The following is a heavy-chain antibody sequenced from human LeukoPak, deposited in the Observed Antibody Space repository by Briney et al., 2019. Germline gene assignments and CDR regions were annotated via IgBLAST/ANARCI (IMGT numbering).Heavy chain of an antibody. D-gene: IGHD6-19*01. Sequence: GESLKISCKGSGYSFTSYWIGWVRQMPGKGLEWMGIIYPGDSDTRYSPSFQGQVTISADKSISTAYLQWSSLKASDTAMYYCASGYSSGWYGDYFVYWGQGTLVTVSS. V-gene: IGHV5-51*01. CDR3: ASGYSSGWYGDYFVY. J-gene: IGHJ4*02. CDR1: GYSFTSYW. CDR2: IYPGDSDT.